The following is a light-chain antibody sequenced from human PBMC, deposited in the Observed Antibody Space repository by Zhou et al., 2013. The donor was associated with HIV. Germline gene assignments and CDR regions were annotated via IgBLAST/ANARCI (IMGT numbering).Light chain of an antibody. Sequence: AIQMTQSPSSLSASVGDSVTITCRASQAIRNDLGWYQQKPGKAPKLLIYGASTLQSGVPSRFSGSGSGTDFTLTISSLQPDDFATYYCQQYDSYWTFGQGTKVDIK. CDR2: GAS. CDR1: QAIRND. V-gene: IGKV1-6*01. J-gene: IGKJ1*01. CDR3: QQYDSYWT.